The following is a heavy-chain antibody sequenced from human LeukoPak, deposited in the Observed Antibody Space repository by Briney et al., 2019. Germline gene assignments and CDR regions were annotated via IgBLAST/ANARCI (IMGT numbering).Heavy chain of an antibody. CDR2: IVGSSST. D-gene: IGHD6-13*01. CDR1: GFTFSNFA. V-gene: IGHV3-21*01. J-gene: IGHJ4*01. Sequence: GGSLRLFCAASGFTFSNFAMTWVRQAPEKGLEWVSSIVGSSSTYYADSLKGRFTISRDNAKNSLYLQMNSLRAEDTAVYYCARIGAGTSRDYWGHGTLVTVSS. CDR3: ARIGAGTSRDY.